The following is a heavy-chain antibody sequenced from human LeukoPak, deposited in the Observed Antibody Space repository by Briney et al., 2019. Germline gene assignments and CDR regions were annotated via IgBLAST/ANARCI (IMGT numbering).Heavy chain of an antibody. Sequence: SETLSLTCTVSGGSISSGDYYWSWIRQPPGKGLEWIGYIYYSGSTYYNPSLKSRVTISVDTSKNQFSLKLSSVTAADTAVYYCARELSYFDWYSFDYWGQGTLVTVSS. CDR2: IYYSGST. V-gene: IGHV4-30-4*01. J-gene: IGHJ4*02. CDR3: ARELSYFDWYSFDY. D-gene: IGHD3-9*01. CDR1: GGSISSGDYY.